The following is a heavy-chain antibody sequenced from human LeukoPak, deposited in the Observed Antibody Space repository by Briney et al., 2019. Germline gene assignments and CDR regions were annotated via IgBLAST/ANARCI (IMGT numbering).Heavy chain of an antibody. D-gene: IGHD3-22*01. CDR1: GGSISSYY. V-gene: IGHV4-59*08. Sequence: SETLSLTCTVSGGSISSYYWSWIRQPPGKGPEWIGYIYYSGSTNYNPSLKSRVTISVDTSKNQFSLKLSSVTAADTAVYYCARLIGSSSSGYYGAFDIWGQGTMVTVSS. CDR3: ARLIGSSSSGYYGAFDI. J-gene: IGHJ3*02. CDR2: IYYSGST.